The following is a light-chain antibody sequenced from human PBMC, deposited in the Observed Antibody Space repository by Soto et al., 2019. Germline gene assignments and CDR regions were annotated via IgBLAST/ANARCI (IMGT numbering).Light chain of an antibody. CDR3: QQYDNLPYT. CDR1: QDISNY. CDR2: DAS. Sequence: DIQMTQSPSSLSASVGDRVTITCQASQDISNYLNWYQQKPGKAPKLLIYDASNLETGVPSRFSGSGSGTDFTFTISSLQPEDIATYYCQQYDNLPYTLGQVTTLEIK. J-gene: IGKJ2*01. V-gene: IGKV1-33*01.